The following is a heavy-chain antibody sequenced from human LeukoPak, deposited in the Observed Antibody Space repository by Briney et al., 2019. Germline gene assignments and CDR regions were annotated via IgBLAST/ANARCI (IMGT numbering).Heavy chain of an antibody. V-gene: IGHV1-69*05. D-gene: IGHD5-24*01. CDR3: ARDQVATMNYFDY. CDR1: GGTFRSYA. J-gene: IGHJ4*02. CDR2: IIPIFGTA. Sequence: SVKVSCKASGGTFRSYAISWVRQAPGQGLEWMGGIIPIFGTANYAQKFQGRVTITTDESTSTAYMELSSLGSEDTAVYYCARDQVATMNYFDYWGQGTLVTVSS.